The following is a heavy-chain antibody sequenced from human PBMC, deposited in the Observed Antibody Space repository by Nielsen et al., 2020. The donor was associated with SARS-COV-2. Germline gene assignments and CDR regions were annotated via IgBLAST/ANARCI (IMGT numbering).Heavy chain of an antibody. V-gene: IGHV6-1*01. Sequence: SQTLSLTCAISGDSVSSDSSAWNWIRQSPSRGLEWLGVTYYRSRWYYDSAKSVQGRLTISPDTSKNQVALQLRYVTPEDTAVYYCVRGSSMPEASTTRHYFDHWGQGTLVTVSS. CDR1: GDSVSSDSSA. J-gene: IGHJ4*02. D-gene: IGHD6-25*01. CDR3: VRGSSMPEASTTRHYFDH. CDR2: TYYRSRWYY.